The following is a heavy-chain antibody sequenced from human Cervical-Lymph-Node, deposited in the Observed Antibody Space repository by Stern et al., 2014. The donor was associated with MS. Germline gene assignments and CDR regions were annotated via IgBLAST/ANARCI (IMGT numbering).Heavy chain of an antibody. CDR1: GFTFSSYS. CDR3: ARNDYSSSLVDLCYGMDV. CDR2: ISSSSSTR. Sequence: EVQLVESGGGLVQPGGSLRLSCAASGFTFSSYSMNWVRQAPGHGLEWVSYISSSSSTRYSADPLKGRFTISRDNAKNSLYLQMNSLRAEDTAVYYCARNDYSSSLVDLCYGMDVWGQGTTVTVSS. J-gene: IGHJ6*02. D-gene: IGHD6-13*01. V-gene: IGHV3-48*01.